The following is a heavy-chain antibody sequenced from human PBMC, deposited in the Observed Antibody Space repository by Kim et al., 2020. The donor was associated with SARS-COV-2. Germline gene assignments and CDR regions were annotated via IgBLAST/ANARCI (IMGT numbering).Heavy chain of an antibody. D-gene: IGHD3-10*01. CDR1: GYTFTSYG. V-gene: IGHV1-18*01. CDR3: ARVTDTMVRGVIPSEDFDY. Sequence: ASVKVSCKASGYTFTSYGISWVRQAPGQGLEWMGWISAYNGNTNYAQKLQSRVTMTTDTSTSTAYMELRSLRSDDTAVYYCARVTDTMVRGVIPSEDFDYWGQETLVTVSS. J-gene: IGHJ4*02. CDR2: ISAYNGNT.